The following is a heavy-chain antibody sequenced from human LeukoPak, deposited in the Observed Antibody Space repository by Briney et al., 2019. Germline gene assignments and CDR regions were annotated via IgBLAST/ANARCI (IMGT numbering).Heavy chain of an antibody. CDR2: IYTSGST. Sequence: PSGTLSLTCTVSGGSISSGSYYWSWIRQPAGKGLEWIGRIYTSGSTNYNPSLKSRVTISVDTSKNQFSLKLSSVTAADTAVYYCATAQSSSWGNYYMDVWGKGTTVTVSS. CDR1: GGSISSGSYY. V-gene: IGHV4-61*02. D-gene: IGHD6-13*01. J-gene: IGHJ6*03. CDR3: ATAQSSSWGNYYMDV.